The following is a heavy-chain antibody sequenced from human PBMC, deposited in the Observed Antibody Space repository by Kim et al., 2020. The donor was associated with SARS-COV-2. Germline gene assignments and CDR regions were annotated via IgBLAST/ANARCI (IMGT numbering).Heavy chain of an antibody. Sequence: GGSLRLSCAASGFTFSDSWMGWVRQTAGGGLVWVARINPDGTTTYSPDSVKGRFAISRDNSNNTLYLQMNSLRTEDTAVYYWFRVGVDVWGQGNQLTFSS. CDR1: GFTFSDSW. CDR2: INPDGTTT. V-gene: IGHV3-74*01. J-gene: IGHJ4*02. CDR3: FRVGVDV. D-gene: IGHD1-26*01.